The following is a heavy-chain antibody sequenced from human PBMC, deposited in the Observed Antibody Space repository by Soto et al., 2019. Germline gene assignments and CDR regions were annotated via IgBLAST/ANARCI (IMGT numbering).Heavy chain of an antibody. J-gene: IGHJ3*02. V-gene: IGHV3-15*01. CDR2: IKSKTDGGTT. Sequence: EVQLVESGGGLVKPGGSLRLSCAASGFTFSNAWMSWVRQAPGKGLEWVGRIKSKTDGGTTDYAAPVKGRLTISRDDSKNTLYLQMNSLKTEDTAVYYCTTYLKQLDDAFDIWGQGTMVTVSS. CDR1: GFTFSNAW. D-gene: IGHD6-6*01. CDR3: TTYLKQLDDAFDI.